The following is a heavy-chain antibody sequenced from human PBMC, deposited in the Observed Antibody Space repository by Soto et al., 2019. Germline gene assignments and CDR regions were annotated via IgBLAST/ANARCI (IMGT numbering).Heavy chain of an antibody. CDR3: ARVRVANHLDGMEV. CDR2: IKQDGSEK. D-gene: IGHD3-3*01. V-gene: IGHV3-7*03. Sequence: PWGSLRLSCAASGFTFRSYWMTWVRQAPGKGLEWVDNIKQDGSEKYYVDSVKGRFTISRENAKNSQYLQMNSLRAEDTAVYYCARVRVANHLDGMEVWGKETTVTVSS. J-gene: IGHJ6*04. CDR1: GFTFRSYW.